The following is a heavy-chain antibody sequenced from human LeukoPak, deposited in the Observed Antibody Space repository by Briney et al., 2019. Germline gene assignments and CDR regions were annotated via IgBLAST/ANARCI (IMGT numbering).Heavy chain of an antibody. D-gene: IGHD5-12*01. CDR3: ARDGGGYTGYDWFDY. CDR2: IREDGGEK. CDR1: GFTFTSYW. J-gene: IGHJ4*02. Sequence: GGSLRLSCAVSGFTFTSYWMTWVRQAPGKGLEWVANIREDGGEKYYVDSVRGRFTISRDNAKNSLYLQMNSLRAEDTAVYYCARDGGGYTGYDWFDYWGQGTLVTVS. V-gene: IGHV3-7*01.